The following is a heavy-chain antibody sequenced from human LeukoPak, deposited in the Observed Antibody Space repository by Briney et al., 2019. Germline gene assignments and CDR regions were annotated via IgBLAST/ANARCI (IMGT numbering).Heavy chain of an antibody. CDR1: GGSFSSYA. CDR3: ASYLKLGCSSTSCYKYSFDY. D-gene: IGHD2-2*02. Sequence: SVKVSCKASGGSFSSYAIIWVRQAPGQGLEWRGGIIPIFGTANYAQKFQGRVTITADESTSTAYMELSSLRSEDTAVYYCASYLKLGCSSTSCYKYSFDYWGQGTLVTVSS. J-gene: IGHJ4*02. CDR2: IIPIFGTA. V-gene: IGHV1-69*13.